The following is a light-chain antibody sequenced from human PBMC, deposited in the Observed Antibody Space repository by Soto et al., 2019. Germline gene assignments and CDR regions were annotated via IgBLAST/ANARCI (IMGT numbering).Light chain of an antibody. Sequence: QSALTQPPSASGSPGQSVTISCTGTTTDVGGYDLVSWYQQHPGKAPKVIIYEVTKRPSGVPDRFFGSKSGSTASLTVSGLQAEDEAVYYCCSYIVGDTVVFGGGTKLTVL. CDR3: CSYIVGDTVV. CDR1: TTDVGGYDL. J-gene: IGLJ2*01. CDR2: EVT. V-gene: IGLV2-8*01.